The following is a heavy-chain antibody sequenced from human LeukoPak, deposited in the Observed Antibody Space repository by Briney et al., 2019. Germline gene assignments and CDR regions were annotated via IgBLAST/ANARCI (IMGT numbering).Heavy chain of an antibody. CDR3: AREEGTSSWFDY. CDR1: GFTVSSNY. CDR2: ISSSGSTI. Sequence: GGSLRLSCAASGFTVSSNYMSWIRQAPGKGLEWVSYISSSGSTIYYADSVKGRFTISRDNAKNSLYLQMNSLRAEDTAVYYCAREEGTSSWFDYWGQGTLVTVSS. V-gene: IGHV3-11*01. J-gene: IGHJ4*02. D-gene: IGHD6-13*01.